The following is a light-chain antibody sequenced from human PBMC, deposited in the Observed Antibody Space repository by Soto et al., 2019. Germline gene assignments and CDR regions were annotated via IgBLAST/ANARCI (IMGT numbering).Light chain of an antibody. Sequence: QSALTQPRSVSGSPGQSVTVSCTGTSSDVGAYNFVSWYQQHPGKAPKLVIYSVNERPSGVPARFSGSKSGNTASLTISGLQADDEADYYCCSYGSDYTPYVFGTGTKLTVL. J-gene: IGLJ1*01. CDR1: SSDVGAYNF. CDR3: CSYGSDYTPYV. CDR2: SVN. V-gene: IGLV2-11*01.